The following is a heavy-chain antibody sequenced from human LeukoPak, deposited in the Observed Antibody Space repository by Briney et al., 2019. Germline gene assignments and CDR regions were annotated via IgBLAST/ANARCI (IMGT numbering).Heavy chain of an antibody. CDR3: AKYTRTTMIVVVPSHFDY. V-gene: IGHV3-23*01. CDR1: GFTFSSNA. D-gene: IGHD3-22*01. CDR2: ISGSGGST. J-gene: IGHJ4*02. Sequence: GGSLRLSCAASGFTFSSNAMSWVRQAPGKGLEWVSAISGSGGSTYYADSVKGRFTISRDNSKNTLYLQMNSLRAEDTAGYYCAKYTRTTMIVVVPSHFDYWGQGTLVTVSS.